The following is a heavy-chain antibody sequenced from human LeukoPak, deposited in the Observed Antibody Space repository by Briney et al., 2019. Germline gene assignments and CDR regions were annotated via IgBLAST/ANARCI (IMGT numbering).Heavy chain of an antibody. Sequence: GGSLRLSCAASGFTFNNYAMNWVRQALGKGLEWVSVISASAAGTFYADSVKGRFTVSRDNAKNTMYLHMNGLRAEDTAVYYCARRKHDYINGIYYYYMDVWGKGTTVIVSS. D-gene: IGHD4-11*01. V-gene: IGHV3-23*01. CDR2: ISASAAGT. CDR3: ARRKHDYINGIYYYYMDV. J-gene: IGHJ6*03. CDR1: GFTFNNYA.